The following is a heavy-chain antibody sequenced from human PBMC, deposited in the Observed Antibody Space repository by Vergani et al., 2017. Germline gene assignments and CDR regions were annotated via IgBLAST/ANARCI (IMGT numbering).Heavy chain of an antibody. D-gene: IGHD1-14*01. V-gene: IGHV3-33*01. J-gene: IGHJ5*02. CDR1: GFTFNRYG. CDR2: TWYDGKNK. Sequence: QVQLVQSGGGVVQPGGSLRLSCVASGFTFNRYGMQWVRQAPGKGLEWVAVTWYDGKNKQYADSVKGRFTISRDNSKSTMYLQMNSLRDEDTGVYYCARDLRLLYNRFDPWGQGTLVTVSS. CDR3: ARDLRLLYNRFDP.